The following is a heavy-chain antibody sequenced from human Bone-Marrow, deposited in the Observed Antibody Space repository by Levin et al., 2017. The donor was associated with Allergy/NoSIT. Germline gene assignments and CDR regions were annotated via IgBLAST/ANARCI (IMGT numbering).Heavy chain of an antibody. J-gene: IGHJ1*01. CDR2: IRSKAYGGTT. CDR3: TRVYCSSTSCYAVYCQH. CDR1: GFTFDNFA. V-gene: IGHV3-49*04. D-gene: IGHD2-2*01. Sequence: GGSLRLSCTASGFTFDNFAMTWVRQAPGKGLEWVGFIRSKAYGGTTEYAASVKGRFTISTDESKSIAYLQMNSLKTEDTAVYYCTRVYCSSTSCYAVYCQHWGQGTLVTVSS.